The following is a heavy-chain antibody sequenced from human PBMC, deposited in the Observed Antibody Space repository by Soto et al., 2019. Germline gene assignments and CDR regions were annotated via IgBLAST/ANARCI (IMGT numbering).Heavy chain of an antibody. J-gene: IGHJ4*02. V-gene: IGHV3-23*01. CDR2: IGASGDIT. Sequence: GGSLRLSCAASGFSFTNFAISWVRQAPGKGLEWVAGIGASGDITWYADSVKGRLSISRDNSKNTLYLQLNSLRFEDTAVYYCAKDDFTDRGDDYFDYWGPGTLVTVSS. CDR1: GFSFTNFA. CDR3: AKDDFTDRGDDYFDY. D-gene: IGHD2-21*02.